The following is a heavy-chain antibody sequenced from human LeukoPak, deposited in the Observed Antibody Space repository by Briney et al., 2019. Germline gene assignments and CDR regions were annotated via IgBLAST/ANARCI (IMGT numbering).Heavy chain of an antibody. CDR1: GFTFSSYG. J-gene: IGHJ4*02. CDR2: ISYDGSNK. D-gene: IGHD6-13*01. Sequence: GGSLRLSCAASGFTFSSYGMHWVRQAPGKGLEWVAVISYDGSNKYYADSVKGRFTISRDNSKNTLYLQMNSLRAEDTAVYYCAKEPLSSSWYLLPDYWGQGTLVTVSS. CDR3: AKEPLSSSWYLLPDY. V-gene: IGHV3-30*18.